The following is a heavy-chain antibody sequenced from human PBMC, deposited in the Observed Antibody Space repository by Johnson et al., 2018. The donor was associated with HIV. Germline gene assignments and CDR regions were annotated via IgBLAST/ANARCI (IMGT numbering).Heavy chain of an antibody. J-gene: IGHJ3*02. CDR1: GFTVSSNY. CDR3: GKVRIPVAGFDAFDI. CDR2: IYTGGNT. V-gene: IGHV3-66*01. Sequence: EVQLVESGGGLVQPGGSLRLSCAASGFTVSSNYMSWVRQAPGKGLEWVSVIYTGGNTYYANSVKDRFTISRDISKNTLYREMNIMRAEDTAVYYCGKVRIPVAGFDAFDIWGQGTMVTVS. D-gene: IGHD6-13*01.